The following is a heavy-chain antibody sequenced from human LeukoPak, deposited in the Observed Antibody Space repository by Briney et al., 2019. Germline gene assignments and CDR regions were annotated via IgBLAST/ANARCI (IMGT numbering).Heavy chain of an antibody. CDR2: LSIGGDYI. Sequence: GGSLRLFCAASGFTFSSYTMHWVRQAPGKGLEWVSSLSIGGDYIYYADSVTGRFTISRDNAKNSLYLQMSSLRVEDTAVYYCARRYCSSTSCTLDYWGQGTLVTVSS. CDR3: ARRYCSSTSCTLDY. V-gene: IGHV3-21*01. CDR1: GFTFSSYT. J-gene: IGHJ4*02. D-gene: IGHD2-2*01.